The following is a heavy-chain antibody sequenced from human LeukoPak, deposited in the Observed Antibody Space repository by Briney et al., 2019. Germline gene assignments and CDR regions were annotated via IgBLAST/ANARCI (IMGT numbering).Heavy chain of an antibody. V-gene: IGHV1-2*02. D-gene: IGHD3-16*01. J-gene: IGHJ4*02. Sequence: GASVKVSCKASGYTFTGYYMHWVRQAPGQGLEWMGWINPNSGDTNYAQKFQGRVTMTRDTSITTTYMELSRLRSDDTAVYYCARDRDGGAAEYWGQGTLVTVSS. CDR3: ARDRDGGAAEY. CDR1: GYTFTGYY. CDR2: INPNSGDT.